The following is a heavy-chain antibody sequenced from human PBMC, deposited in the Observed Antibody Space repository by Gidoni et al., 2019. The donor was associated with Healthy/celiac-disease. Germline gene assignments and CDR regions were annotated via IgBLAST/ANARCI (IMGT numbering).Heavy chain of an antibody. V-gene: IGHV3-23*01. CDR2: ISGSGGSK. CDR1: GFTFSSYA. Sequence: EVQLLESGGGLVQPGGSLRLSCSASGFTFSSYAMSWVRQAPGKGLEWVSAISGSGGSKYYADSGKGRFTISRDNSKNTLYLQMNSLRAEDTAVYYCAKDVLGFGVVKGWFDPWGQGTLVTVSS. D-gene: IGHD3-3*01. CDR3: AKDVLGFGVVKGWFDP. J-gene: IGHJ5*02.